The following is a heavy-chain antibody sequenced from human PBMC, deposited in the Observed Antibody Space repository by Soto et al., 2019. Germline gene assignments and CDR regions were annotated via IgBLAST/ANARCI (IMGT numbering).Heavy chain of an antibody. CDR3: ARAPMVLSRSYFDS. V-gene: IGHV4-59*01. D-gene: IGHD2-8*01. CDR2: ISYSGNT. J-gene: IGHJ4*02. Sequence: SETLSLTCTVSGGSISNFYWSWIRQPPGKGLEWIGYISYSGNTNYNPSLKSRVSISVDTSKNQLSLNLTSVTAADTAVYYCARAPMVLSRSYFDSWGRGTPVPVSS. CDR1: GGSISNFY.